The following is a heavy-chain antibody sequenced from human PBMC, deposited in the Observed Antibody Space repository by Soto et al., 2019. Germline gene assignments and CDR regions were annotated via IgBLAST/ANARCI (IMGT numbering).Heavy chain of an antibody. V-gene: IGHV3-30-3*01. CDR2: ISYDGSNK. Sequence: QVQLVESGGGVVQPGRSLRLSCAASGFTFSSYAMHWVRQAPVKGLEWVAVISYDGSNKYYADSVKGRFTSSRDNSKNTLNLQMTSLRAEDTAVYYCARGQSSGRDYSSSWFDPWGQGTLVTVSS. CDR3: ARGQSSGRDYSSSWFDP. CDR1: GFTFSSYA. D-gene: IGHD1-26*01. J-gene: IGHJ5*02.